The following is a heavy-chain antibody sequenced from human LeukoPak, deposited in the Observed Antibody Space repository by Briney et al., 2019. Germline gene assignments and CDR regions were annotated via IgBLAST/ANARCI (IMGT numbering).Heavy chain of an antibody. J-gene: IGHJ4*02. D-gene: IGHD3-3*01. V-gene: IGHV4-39*01. CDR1: GGSISSSSYY. CDR3: ARHDKYIAHPRPTSVLYDFWSGYYSGGMVDY. CDR2: IDYSGST. Sequence: PSETLSLTCTVSGGSISSSSYYWGWIRQPPGKGLEWIGSIDYSGSTYYNPSLKSRLSISVETTKNQFSLSLTSVTAADTAVYYCARHDKYIAHPRPTSVLYDFWSGYYSGGMVDYWGQGTLVTVSS.